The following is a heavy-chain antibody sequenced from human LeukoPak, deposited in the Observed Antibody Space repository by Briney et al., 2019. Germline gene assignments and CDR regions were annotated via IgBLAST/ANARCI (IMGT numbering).Heavy chain of an antibody. V-gene: IGHV3-21*01. CDR3: ARVEMATIASY. CDR2: ISSSSSYT. Sequence: GGSLRLSCAASGFTFSSYAMSWVRQAPGKGLEWVSSISSSSSYTYYADSVKGRFTISRDNAKNSLYLQMNSLRAEDTAVYYCARVEMATIASYWGQGTLVTVSS. D-gene: IGHD5-24*01. CDR1: GFTFSSYA. J-gene: IGHJ4*02.